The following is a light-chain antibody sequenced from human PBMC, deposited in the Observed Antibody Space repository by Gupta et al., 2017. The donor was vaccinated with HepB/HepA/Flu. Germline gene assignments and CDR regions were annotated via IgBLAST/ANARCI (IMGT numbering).Light chain of an antibody. Sequence: SLELTQPPSASVSPGQTASISCSGDELGDKFVHWYQQKPGQSPVLVIYQHSKRPSGIPERFSGSNSWNTATLTISGTQAMDEAYYYCQEWDRNTLFFGGGTKLTVL. J-gene: IGLJ2*01. V-gene: IGLV3-1*01. CDR3: QEWDRNTLF. CDR2: QHS. CDR1: ELGDKF.